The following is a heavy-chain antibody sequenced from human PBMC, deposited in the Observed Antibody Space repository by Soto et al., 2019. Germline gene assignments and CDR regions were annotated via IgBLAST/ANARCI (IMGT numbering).Heavy chain of an antibody. D-gene: IGHD2-2*02. Sequence: ASVKVSCKASGCTFSSYAISWVRQAPGQGLEWMGGIIPIFGTPNYAQKFRGRVTITADESTTTAYMDLSSLRSEDTAVYYCARGARDCSSTSCYTPQGYYPYDMQVWGQGTTVSVSS. CDR1: GCTFSSYA. CDR3: ARGARDCSSTSCYTPQGYYPYDMQV. J-gene: IGHJ6*01. CDR2: IIPIFGTP. V-gene: IGHV1-69*13.